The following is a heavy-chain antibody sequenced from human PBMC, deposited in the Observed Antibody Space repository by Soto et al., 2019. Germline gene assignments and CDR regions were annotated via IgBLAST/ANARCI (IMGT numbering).Heavy chain of an antibody. D-gene: IGHD2-15*01. CDR3: ARVIGIGHNWFDP. CDR2: IYHSGST. Sequence: KPSETLSLTCAVSGGSLSSGGYSWSWIRQQPGKGLEWIGYIYHSGSTYYNPSLKSRVTISVDRSKNQFSLKLSSVTAADTAVYYCARVIGIGHNWFDPWGQGTLGTVSS. V-gene: IGHV4-30-2*01. J-gene: IGHJ5*02. CDR1: GGSLSSGGYS.